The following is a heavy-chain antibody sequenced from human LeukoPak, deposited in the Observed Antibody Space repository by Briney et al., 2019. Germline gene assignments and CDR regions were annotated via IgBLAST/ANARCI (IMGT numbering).Heavy chain of an antibody. CDR2: INPNSGGT. J-gene: IGHJ4*02. Sequence: ASVKVSCKASGYTFTGYYMHWVRQAPGQGLEWMGWINPNSGGTNYAQKFQGRVTMTRDTFISTAYMELSRLRSDDTAVYYCARERVASIGTTVFDYWGQGTLVTVSS. D-gene: IGHD4-17*01. V-gene: IGHV1-2*02. CDR1: GYTFTGYY. CDR3: ARERVASIGTTVFDY.